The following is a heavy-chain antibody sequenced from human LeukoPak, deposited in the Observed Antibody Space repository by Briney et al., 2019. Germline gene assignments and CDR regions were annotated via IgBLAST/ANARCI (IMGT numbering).Heavy chain of an antibody. D-gene: IGHD3-10*01. J-gene: IGHJ4*02. CDR2: INAGNGNT. V-gene: IGHV1-3*03. CDR3: ARGVVGRITMVRGLIISGHYFGN. Sequence: GASVKVSCKASGYTFTTYAIHWVRQAPGQRLEWMGWINAGNGNTKHSQEFQGRVTITRDTSASTAYMELSSLRSEDMAVYYCARGVVGRITMVRGLIISGHYFGNWGQGTLVTVSS. CDR1: GYTFTTYA.